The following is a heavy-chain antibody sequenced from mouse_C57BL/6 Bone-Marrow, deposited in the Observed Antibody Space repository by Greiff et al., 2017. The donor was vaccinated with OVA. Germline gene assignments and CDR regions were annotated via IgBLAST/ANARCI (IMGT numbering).Heavy chain of an antibody. CDR2: IDPANGYT. Sequence: LQESVAELVRPGASVTLSCTASGFTIKNTYMHWVKQRPEKGLEWIGRIDPANGYTKYAPQFQGKATITADTSSNTAYLQLSSLTSEDSAIYYCASPTMITTRYFDVWGTGTTVTVSS. V-gene: IGHV14-3*01. CDR1: GFTIKNTY. CDR3: ASPTMITTRYFDV. J-gene: IGHJ1*03. D-gene: IGHD2-4*01.